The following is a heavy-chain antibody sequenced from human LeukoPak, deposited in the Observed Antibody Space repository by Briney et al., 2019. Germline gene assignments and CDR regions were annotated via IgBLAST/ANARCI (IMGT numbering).Heavy chain of an antibody. J-gene: IGHJ4*02. V-gene: IGHV1-46*01. CDR1: GYTFTSYY. D-gene: IGHD6-13*01. Sequence: ASVKVSCKASGYTFTSYYMHWVRQAPGQGLEWMGIINPSGGSTNYAQKLQGRVTMTTDTSTSTAYMEPRSLRSDDTAVYYCARDPYSSSWFDYWGQGTLVTVSS. CDR2: INPSGGST. CDR3: ARDPYSSSWFDY.